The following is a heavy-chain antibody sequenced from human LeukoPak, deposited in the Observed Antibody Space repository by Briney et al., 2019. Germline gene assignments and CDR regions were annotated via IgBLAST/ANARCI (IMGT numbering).Heavy chain of an antibody. CDR1: GGSISSGSYY. Sequence: SETLSLTCTVSGGSISSGSYYWSWIRQPAGKGLEWIGRMHTSGSTNYNPSLKSRVTMSVDTSKNQFSLKLSSVTAADTAVYYCARDSYYYGSGSYYLDYWGQGTLVTVSS. V-gene: IGHV4-61*02. J-gene: IGHJ4*02. CDR3: ARDSYYYGSGSYYLDY. CDR2: MHTSGST. D-gene: IGHD3-10*01.